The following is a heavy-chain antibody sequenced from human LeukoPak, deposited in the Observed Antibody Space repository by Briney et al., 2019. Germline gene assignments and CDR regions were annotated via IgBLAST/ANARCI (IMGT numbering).Heavy chain of an antibody. CDR3: ARSANGYYDSSGYEAYDAFDI. J-gene: IGHJ3*02. Sequence: ASVKVSCKASGYTFTGYYMQWVRQAPGQGLEWMGWINLNSGGTNYAQKFQGWVTMTRDTSISTAYMELSRLRSDDTAVYYCARSANGYYDSSGYEAYDAFDIWGQGTMVTVSS. D-gene: IGHD3-22*01. CDR1: GYTFTGYY. V-gene: IGHV1-2*04. CDR2: INLNSGGT.